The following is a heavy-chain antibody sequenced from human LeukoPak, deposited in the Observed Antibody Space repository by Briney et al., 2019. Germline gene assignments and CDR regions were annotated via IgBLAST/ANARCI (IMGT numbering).Heavy chain of an antibody. V-gene: IGHV3-53*01. CDR3: AKDGRYGTDAFDI. J-gene: IGHJ3*02. D-gene: IGHD2-8*01. CDR2: IYSADIT. Sequence: GGSLRLSCAGSGFAVSNNYMSWVRQAPGKGLEWASIIYSADITYYVDSVKGRFTISRDNSKNTLYLQMNSLRAEDTAVYYCAKDGRYGTDAFDIWGQGTMVTVSS. CDR1: GFAVSNNY.